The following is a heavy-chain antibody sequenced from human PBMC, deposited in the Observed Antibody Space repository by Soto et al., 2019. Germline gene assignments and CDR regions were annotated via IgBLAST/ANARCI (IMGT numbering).Heavy chain of an antibody. D-gene: IGHD3-22*01. CDR2: INHSGST. V-gene: IGHV4-34*01. CDR3: ARGPYYSDSSGYYYVFRN. CDR1: CGSFSGYY. J-gene: IGHJ4*02. Sequence: SETLSLTCAVYCGSFSGYYWSWIRQPPGKGLEWIGEINHSGSTNYNPSLKSRVTISVDTSKNQFSLKLSSVTAADTAVYYCARGPYYSDSSGYYYVFRNWGQGTMVTVSS.